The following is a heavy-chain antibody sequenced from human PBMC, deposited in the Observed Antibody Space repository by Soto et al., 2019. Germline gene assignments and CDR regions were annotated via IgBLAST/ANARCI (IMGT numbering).Heavy chain of an antibody. CDR2: IYYSGST. Sequence: SETLPLTCTVSGGSISSDYWSWIRQPPGKGLEWIGYIYYSGSTNYNPSLKSRVTISVDTSKNQFSLKLSSVTAADTAVYYCARLDSSSWYYLDYWGQGTLVTVS. V-gene: IGHV4-59*01. CDR3: ARLDSSSWYYLDY. J-gene: IGHJ4*02. D-gene: IGHD6-13*01. CDR1: GGSISSDY.